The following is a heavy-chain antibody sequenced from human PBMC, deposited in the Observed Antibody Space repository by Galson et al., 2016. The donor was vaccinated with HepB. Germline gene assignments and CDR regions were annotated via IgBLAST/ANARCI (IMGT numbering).Heavy chain of an antibody. V-gene: IGHV4-4*02. CDR2: IFHSGRV. J-gene: IGHJ4*02. D-gene: IGHD5-12*01. CDR3: ARQYRGGPSDF. CDR1: GGSVSSNDW. Sequence: ETLSLTCAVSGGSVSSNDWWTWVRQPPGQGLEWIGQIFHSGRVNYNPSLARRVTILVDTSSNQFSLRLTSVTAADTALYYCARQYRGGPSDFWGQGTLVTVSS.